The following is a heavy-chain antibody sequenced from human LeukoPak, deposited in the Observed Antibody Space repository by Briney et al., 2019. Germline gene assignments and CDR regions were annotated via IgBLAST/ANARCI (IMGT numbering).Heavy chain of an antibody. CDR2: ISGSGGST. V-gene: IGHV3-23*01. D-gene: IGHD3-3*01. CDR3: AKVEYLIDY. Sequence: GALRLSCAASEFTFSNYGMTWVRQAPGKGLEWVSAISGSGGSTYYADSVKGRFTISRDNSKNTLYLQMNSLRAEDTAVYYCAKVEYLIDYWGQGTLVTVSS. J-gene: IGHJ4*02. CDR1: EFTFSNYG.